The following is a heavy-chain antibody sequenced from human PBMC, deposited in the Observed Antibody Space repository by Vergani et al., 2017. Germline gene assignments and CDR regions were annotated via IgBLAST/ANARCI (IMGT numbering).Heavy chain of an antibody. Sequence: EKQLVQSGSETKKPGESLKIPCQAFGYIFSNFWIGWVRQRPGRGLEWMGIIYPGDSEVKSNPTFRGQVIFSVDTSVNTAYLQWRSLQASDTATYFCASGGHGSENGGALQLWGQGTNITVSS. CDR2: IYPGDSEV. CDR3: ASGGHGSENGGALQL. V-gene: IGHV5-51*01. CDR1: GYIFSNFW. J-gene: IGHJ3*01. D-gene: IGHD3-10*01.